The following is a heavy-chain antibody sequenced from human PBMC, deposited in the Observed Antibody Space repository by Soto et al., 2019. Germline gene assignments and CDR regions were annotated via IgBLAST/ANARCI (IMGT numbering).Heavy chain of an antibody. Sequence: ASVKVSCKASGYTFTSYGISWVRQAPGQGLEWMGWISAYNGNTNYAQKLQGRVTMTTDTSTSTAYMELRSLRSDDTAVYYCAREPKGYCSSTSCSKPPYYYYGMDVWGQGTTVTV. J-gene: IGHJ6*02. CDR1: GYTFTSYG. D-gene: IGHD2-2*01. V-gene: IGHV1-18*04. CDR3: AREPKGYCSSTSCSKPPYYYYGMDV. CDR2: ISAYNGNT.